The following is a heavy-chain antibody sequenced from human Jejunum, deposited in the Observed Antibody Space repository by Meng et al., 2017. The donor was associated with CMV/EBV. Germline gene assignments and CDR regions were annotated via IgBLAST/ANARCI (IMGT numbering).Heavy chain of an antibody. J-gene: IGHJ4*02. CDR2: LSPDGTST. CDR3: AKRDCTGSSCHYYFDY. D-gene: IGHD2-8*02. V-gene: IGHV3-74*03. CDR1: FSSCW. Sequence: FSSCWMHWVRQAPGKGLVWCERLSPDGTSTTYADSVKGRFIVSRDNAKNTVYLQMNSLRAEDTAVYYCAKRDCTGSSCHYYFDYWGQGALVTVSS.